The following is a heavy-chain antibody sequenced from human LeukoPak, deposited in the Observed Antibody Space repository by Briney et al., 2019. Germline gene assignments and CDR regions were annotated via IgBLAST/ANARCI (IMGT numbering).Heavy chain of an antibody. CDR3: ARVQGSSGWYIFDY. V-gene: IGHV4-39*07. J-gene: IGHJ4*02. Sequence: PSETLSLTCSVSGGSISSSSYYSGSISPPPGKGLEWIGSIYYSGSTYYNPSLKSRVTISVDTSKNQFSLKLSSVTAADTAVYYCARVQGSSGWYIFDYWGQGTLVTVSS. CDR2: IYYSGST. CDR1: GGSISSSSYY. D-gene: IGHD6-19*01.